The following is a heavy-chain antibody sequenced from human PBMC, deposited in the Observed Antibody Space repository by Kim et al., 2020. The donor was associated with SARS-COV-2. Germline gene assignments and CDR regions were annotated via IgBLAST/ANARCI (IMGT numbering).Heavy chain of an antibody. J-gene: IGHJ4*02. CDR3: ARGHSGAFDY. D-gene: IGHD5-12*01. V-gene: IGHV6-1*01. Sequence: SGVSVKSQITINPDTTKNQFSLQLDSVTPEDTAVYYCARGHSGAFDYWGQGTLVTVSS.